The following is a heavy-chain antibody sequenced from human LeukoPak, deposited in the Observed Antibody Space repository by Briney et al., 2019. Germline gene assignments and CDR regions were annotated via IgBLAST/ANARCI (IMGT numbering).Heavy chain of an antibody. Sequence: ASVKVSCKASGYTFTGYYMHWVRQAPGQGLEWMGWINPNSGGTDYAQKFQGRVTMTRDTSISTAYMELSRLRSDDTAVYYCARDKNSEKFLEWLLRSYYFDYWGQGTLVTVSS. CDR1: GYTFTGYY. V-gene: IGHV1-2*02. D-gene: IGHD3-3*01. CDR3: ARDKNSEKFLEWLLRSYYFDY. J-gene: IGHJ4*02. CDR2: INPNSGGT.